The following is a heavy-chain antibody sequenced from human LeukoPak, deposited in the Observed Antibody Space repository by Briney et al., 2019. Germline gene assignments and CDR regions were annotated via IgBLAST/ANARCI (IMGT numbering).Heavy chain of an antibody. CDR2: MNPNSGNT. V-gene: IGHV1-8*01. CDR1: GYTFTSYE. CDR3: ARGLYSSSQLDS. D-gene: IGHD6-6*01. Sequence: ASVKVSCKASGYTFTSYEINWVRQATGQGREWMGWMNPNSGNTGYAQRFQSRVAMTWNTSISTAYMDLSSLRSEDSAVYYCARGLYSSSQLDSWGQGTLVTVSS. J-gene: IGHJ4*02.